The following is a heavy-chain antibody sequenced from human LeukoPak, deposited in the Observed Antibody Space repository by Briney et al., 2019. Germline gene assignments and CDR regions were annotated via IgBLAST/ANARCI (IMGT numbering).Heavy chain of an antibody. Sequence: GGSLRLSCAASGFTFSSYAMSWVRQAPGKGLEWVSAISGSGGSTYYADSVKGRFTISRDNSKNTLYLQMNSLKVEDTAVYYCTRGYLGIDYWGQGTLVTVSS. CDR3: TRGYLGIDY. D-gene: IGHD7-27*01. V-gene: IGHV3-23*01. CDR2: ISGSGGST. CDR1: GFTFSSYA. J-gene: IGHJ4*02.